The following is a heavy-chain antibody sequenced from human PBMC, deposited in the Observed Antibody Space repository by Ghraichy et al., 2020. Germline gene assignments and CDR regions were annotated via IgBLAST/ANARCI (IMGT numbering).Heavy chain of an antibody. CDR2: IKQDGSEK. V-gene: IGHV3-7*01. CDR3: ARRSLGYCSGGSCLPMDV. D-gene: IGHD2-15*01. Sequence: GGSLRLSCAASGFTFSSYWMSWVRQAPGKGLEWVANIKQDGSEKYYVDSVKGRFTISRDNAKNSLYLQMNSLRAEDTAVYYCARRSLGYCSGGSCLPMDVWGKGTTVTVSS. CDR1: GFTFSSYW. J-gene: IGHJ6*04.